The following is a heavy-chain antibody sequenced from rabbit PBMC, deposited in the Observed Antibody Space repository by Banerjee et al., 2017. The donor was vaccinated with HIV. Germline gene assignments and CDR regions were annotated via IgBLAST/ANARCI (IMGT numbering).Heavy chain of an antibody. CDR1: GFSFSSNYW. CDR3: ARAYGGYSYGMDL. V-gene: IGHV1S45*01. J-gene: IGHJ6*01. Sequence: EESGGDLVKPEGSLTLTCTASGFSFSSNYWICWVRQAPGKGLEWIACIYAGSSGSTYYANWAKGRFTISKTSSTTVTLQMTSLTAADTATYFCARAYGGYSYGMDLWGQGTLVTVS. CDR2: IYAGSSGST. D-gene: IGHD5-1*01.